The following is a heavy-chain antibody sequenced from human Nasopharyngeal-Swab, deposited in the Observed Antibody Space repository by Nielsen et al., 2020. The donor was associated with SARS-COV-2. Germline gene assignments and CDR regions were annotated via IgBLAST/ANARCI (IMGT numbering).Heavy chain of an antibody. CDR3: ARIGEGVYYYYGMDV. CDR1: GYSLTSYW. D-gene: IGHD3-16*01. V-gene: IGHV5-51*01. CDR2: IYPGDSDT. Sequence: GESLKISCKGSGYSLTSYWIGWVRQMPGKGLEWMGIIYPGDSDTRYSPSFQGQATISADKSISTAYLQWSSLKASDTAMYYCARIGEGVYYYYGMDVWGQGTTVTVSS. J-gene: IGHJ6*02.